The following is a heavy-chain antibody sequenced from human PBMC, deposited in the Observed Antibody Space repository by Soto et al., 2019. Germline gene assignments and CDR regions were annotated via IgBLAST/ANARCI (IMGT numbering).Heavy chain of an antibody. J-gene: IGHJ4*02. CDR2: INPSGGST. CDR3: AREWPVTSDY. Sequence: ASVKVSCKASGYIFTSCYIHWVRQAPGQGLEWVGIINPSGGSTSYAQKFQGRVTMTRDTSTSTVYMELSSLRSEDTAVYYCAREWPVTSDYWGQGTLVTVSS. D-gene: IGHD4-17*01. V-gene: IGHV1-46*01. CDR1: GYIFTSCY.